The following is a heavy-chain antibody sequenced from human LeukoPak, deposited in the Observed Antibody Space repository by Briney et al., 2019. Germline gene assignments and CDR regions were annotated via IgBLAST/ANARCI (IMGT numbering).Heavy chain of an antibody. V-gene: IGHV3-53*01. CDR3: ARDPSSGRYWYFDL. CDR2: IYSGGTT. Sequence: GGSLRLSCAASGFTVSTNYMSWVRQAPGKGLEWVSIIYSGGTTYYADSVKGRFSISRDNSKNTLYLQMNSLRAEDTAVYYRARDPSSGRYWYFDLWGRGTLVTVSS. CDR1: GFTVSTNY. D-gene: IGHD6-19*01. J-gene: IGHJ2*01.